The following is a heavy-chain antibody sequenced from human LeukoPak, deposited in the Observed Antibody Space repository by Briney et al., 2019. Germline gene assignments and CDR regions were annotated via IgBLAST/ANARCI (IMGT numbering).Heavy chain of an antibody. Sequence: TLSLTCTVSGGSISTDNYWSWIRQPPGKGLEWIGYIHYSGSTYYNPSLKSRVTISLETSKTQFSLKLSSVTAADTAVYYCATSRGNFWSGDWGYFDYWGQGTLVTVSS. CDR2: IHYSGST. J-gene: IGHJ4*02. CDR3: ATSRGNFWSGDWGYFDY. D-gene: IGHD3-3*01. V-gene: IGHV4-30-4*08. CDR1: GGSISTDNY.